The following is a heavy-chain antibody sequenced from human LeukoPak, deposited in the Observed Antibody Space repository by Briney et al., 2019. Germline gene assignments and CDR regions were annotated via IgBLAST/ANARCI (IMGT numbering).Heavy chain of an antibody. V-gene: IGHV4-59*01. J-gene: IGHJ4*02. D-gene: IGHD2-21*02. CDR1: GGSMSSYY. CDR2: IYYSGST. CDR3: ARFVVVTATQWYLDY. Sequence: PSETLSLTCTVSGGSMSSYYWSWIRQPPGKGLEWIGYIYYSGSTNYNPSLKSRVTISVDTSKNQFSLKLSSVTAADTAVYYCARFVVVTATQWYLDYWGQGTLVTVSS.